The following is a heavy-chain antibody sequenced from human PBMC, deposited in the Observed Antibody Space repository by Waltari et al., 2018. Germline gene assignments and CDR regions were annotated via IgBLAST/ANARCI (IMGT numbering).Heavy chain of an antibody. Sequence: EVQLAESGGGLVQPGESLRLSCAASGFTFSPYWMHWVRHGPGKGLVWVARINTDGSTRNYADSVKGRFNISRDNAKNTLYLKMNSLRAEDTAVYYCTREDYGGKDYWGQGTLVTGSS. CDR2: INTDGSTR. D-gene: IGHD4-17*01. CDR1: GFTFSPYW. CDR3: TREDYGGKDY. J-gene: IGHJ4*02. V-gene: IGHV3-74*01.